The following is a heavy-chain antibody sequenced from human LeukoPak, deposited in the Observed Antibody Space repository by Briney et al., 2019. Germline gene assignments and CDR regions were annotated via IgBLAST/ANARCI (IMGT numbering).Heavy chain of an antibody. Sequence: ASVKVSCKPSGYTFTNYAMNWVRQAPGQGLEWMGWIHPNTGNPTYAQGFTGRFVFSLDTSVSTTYLQISSLKPEDTAVYYCARAFQRLGELSLPDYWGQGTLVTVSS. V-gene: IGHV7-4-1*02. CDR2: IHPNTGNP. CDR3: ARAFQRLGELSLPDY. J-gene: IGHJ4*02. CDR1: GYTFTNYA. D-gene: IGHD3-16*02.